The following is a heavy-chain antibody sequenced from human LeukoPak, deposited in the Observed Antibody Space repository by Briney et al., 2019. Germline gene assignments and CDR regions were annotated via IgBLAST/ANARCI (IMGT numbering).Heavy chain of an antibody. Sequence: GGSLRLSCTASGFTFDDYALHWVRQAPGKGLEWVSGISWSSGNLGYADSVKGRFIISRDNPKNCLYLQMNSLRAEDTALYYCARDYYGSGRYYSHNWFDPWGQGTLVTVSS. CDR3: ARDYYGSGRYYSHNWFDP. V-gene: IGHV3-9*01. CDR1: GFTFDDYA. D-gene: IGHD3-10*01. CDR2: ISWSSGNL. J-gene: IGHJ5*02.